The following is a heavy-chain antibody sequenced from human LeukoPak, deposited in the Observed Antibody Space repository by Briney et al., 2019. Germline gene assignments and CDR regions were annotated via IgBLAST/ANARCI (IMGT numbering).Heavy chain of an antibody. D-gene: IGHD3-22*01. V-gene: IGHV4-31*03. CDR1: GGSISSGGSY. CDR2: IYYSGST. J-gene: IGHJ3*02. Sequence: SQTLSLTCTVSGGSISSGGSYWSWIRQHPGKGLEWIGYIYYSGSTYYNPSLKSRVTISVDTSKNQFSLKLSSVTAADTAVYYCARAPIVTMIVVVVKAFDIWGQGTMVTVSS. CDR3: ARAPIVTMIVVVVKAFDI.